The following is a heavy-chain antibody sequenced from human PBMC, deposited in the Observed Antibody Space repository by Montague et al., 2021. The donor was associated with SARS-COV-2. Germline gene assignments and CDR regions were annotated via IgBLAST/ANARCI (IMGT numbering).Heavy chain of an antibody. D-gene: IGHD2-15*01. CDR1: GGSISSLY. V-gene: IGHV4-59*08. J-gene: IGHJ4*02. CDR3: ARHYSATLPAVY. CDR2: ISGSGST. Sequence: SLSLACTVSGGSISSLYWSWFRQPPGKGLEWIGYISGSGSTNYNPSLPSRVTMSVDTSKNQFSLKVNSVTAADTAVYYCARHYSATLPAVYWGQGTLVTVSS.